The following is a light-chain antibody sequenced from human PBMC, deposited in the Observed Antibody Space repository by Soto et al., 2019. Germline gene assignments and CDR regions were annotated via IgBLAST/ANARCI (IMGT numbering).Light chain of an antibody. J-gene: IGLJ2*01. CDR1: SSDVGGYNY. V-gene: IGLV2-14*01. CDR3: SSYTSSSTLV. Sequence: QSALTQPASVSGSPGQSITISCTGTSSDVGGYNYVSWYQQHPGKAPKLMIYEVSNRPSGVPNRFSGSKSGNTASLTISGLQAEDEADYYRSSYTSSSTLVFGGGTKLTVL. CDR2: EVS.